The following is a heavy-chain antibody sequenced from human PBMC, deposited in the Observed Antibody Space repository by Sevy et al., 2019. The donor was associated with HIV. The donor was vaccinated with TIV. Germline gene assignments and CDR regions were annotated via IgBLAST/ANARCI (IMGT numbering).Heavy chain of an antibody. J-gene: IGHJ6*02. CDR3: ARLTTKPTSDLYGMDV. D-gene: IGHD4-17*01. V-gene: IGHV1-2*02. CDR1: GYIFTDYY. CDR2: INSDSGVT. Sequence: ASVKVSCKASGYIFTDYYIHWVRQAPGQGLEWMAWINSDSGVTNYAQRFQGEVTVTRDTFLSTAYLELIRLRSNDTAIYYCARLTTKPTSDLYGMDVWGQGTTVTVSS.